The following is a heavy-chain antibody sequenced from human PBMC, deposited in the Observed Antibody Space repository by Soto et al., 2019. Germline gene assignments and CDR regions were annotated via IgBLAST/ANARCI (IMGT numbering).Heavy chain of an antibody. J-gene: IGHJ4*02. D-gene: IGHD3-9*01. CDR3: ARARHRYLPSNPNFDY. CDR2: ISAYNGNT. V-gene: IGHV1-18*01. Sequence: QVPLVQSGAEVKKPGASVKVSCKASGYTFTSYGISWVRQAPGQGLEWMGWISAYNGNTNYAQKLQGRVTMTTDTSTSTAYMELRSLRSDDTAVYYCARARHRYLPSNPNFDYWGQGTLVTVSS. CDR1: GYTFTSYG.